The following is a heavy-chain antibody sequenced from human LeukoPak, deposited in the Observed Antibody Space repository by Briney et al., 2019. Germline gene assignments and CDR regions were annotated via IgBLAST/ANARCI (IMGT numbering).Heavy chain of an antibody. CDR3: ARGRYYYGSGSERYHDAFDI. CDR1: GGSISSGDYY. V-gene: IGHV4-30-4*01. D-gene: IGHD3-10*01. J-gene: IGHJ3*02. CDR2: IYYSGST. Sequence: PSETLSLTCTVSGGSISSGDYYWSWIRQPPGKGLEWIGYIYYSGSTYYNPSLKSRVTISVDTSKNQFSLKLSSVTAADTAVYYCARGRYYYGSGSERYHDAFDIWGQGTMVTVSS.